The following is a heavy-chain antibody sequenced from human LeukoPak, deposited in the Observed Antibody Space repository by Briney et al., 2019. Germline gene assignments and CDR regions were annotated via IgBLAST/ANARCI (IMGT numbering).Heavy chain of an antibody. J-gene: IGHJ4*02. D-gene: IGHD3-22*01. CDR1: GYTFTDDY. V-gene: IGHV1-2*02. CDR2: INSNSGGT. CDR3: AREESSGPAFDN. Sequence: GASVKVSCRASGYTFTDDYMHWVRQAPGQGLEWMGWINSNSGGTHSAQKFQGRVTMTRDTSISTAYMELSRLRSDDTAVYYCAREESSGPAFDNWGQGTLVIVSS.